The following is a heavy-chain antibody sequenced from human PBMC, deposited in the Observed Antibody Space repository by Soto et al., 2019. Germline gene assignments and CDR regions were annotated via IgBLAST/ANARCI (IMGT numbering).Heavy chain of an antibody. CDR1: GLSLSNGKLG. Sequence: SGPTLVNPTETLTLTCTVSGLSLSNGKLGVSWIRQPPGKALERLAHIFSNDDKSYSTSLRSRVTISKDTSRSQVVLTMTNMDPLDSATYYCALIKDCSRNDCDWASFDPWGQGTLVTVSS. V-gene: IGHV2-26*01. CDR3: ALIKDCSRNDCDWASFDP. J-gene: IGHJ5*02. D-gene: IGHD2-2*01. CDR2: IFSNDDK.